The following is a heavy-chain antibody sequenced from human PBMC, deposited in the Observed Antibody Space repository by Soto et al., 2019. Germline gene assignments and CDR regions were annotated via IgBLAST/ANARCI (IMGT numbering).Heavy chain of an antibody. Sequence: EVQLVESGGGLVKPGGYLRLSCAASGFSFSDYSMNWVRQAPGKGLEWVSSISSSSSYIYYADSLKGRFTVSRDNAKISLYLQMNSLRAEDTAIYYCARDQRSSTWGDFDYWGQGTLVAVSS. J-gene: IGHJ4*02. CDR3: ARDQRSSTWGDFDY. D-gene: IGHD7-27*01. CDR1: GFSFSDYS. CDR2: ISSSSSYI. V-gene: IGHV3-21*01.